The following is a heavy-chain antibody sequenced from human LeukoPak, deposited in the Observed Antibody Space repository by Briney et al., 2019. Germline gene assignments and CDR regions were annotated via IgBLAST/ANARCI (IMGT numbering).Heavy chain of an antibody. CDR3: ARDPTRVRVSDTITWFDP. Sequence: GGSLRLSCAASGFIFSDYYMSWIRQAPGKGLEWVSYISSSSSYTNYADSVKGRFTISRDNARNSLYLQMNSLRAEDTAVYYWARDPTRVRVSDTITWFDPWGQGTLVTVSS. D-gene: IGHD4-17*01. CDR2: ISSSSSYT. CDR1: GFIFSDYY. J-gene: IGHJ5*02. V-gene: IGHV3-11*06.